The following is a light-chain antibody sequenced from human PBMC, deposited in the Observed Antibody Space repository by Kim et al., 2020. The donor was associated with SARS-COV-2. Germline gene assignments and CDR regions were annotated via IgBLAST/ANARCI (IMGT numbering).Light chain of an antibody. V-gene: IGLV3-21*04. CDR3: QVWDSSSDHWV. J-gene: IGLJ3*02. CDR1: YIGRKS. CDR2: YDS. Sequence: ATGKTARITGGGNYIGRKSVHWYQQKPGQAPVLVIYYDSDRPSGIPERFSGSNSGNTATLTISSVEAGDEADYYCQVWDSSSDHWVFGGGTQLTVL.